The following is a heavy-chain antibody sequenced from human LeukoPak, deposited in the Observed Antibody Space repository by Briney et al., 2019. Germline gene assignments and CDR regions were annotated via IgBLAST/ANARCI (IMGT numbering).Heavy chain of an antibody. CDR1: GFTFNTYA. Sequence: GGSLRLSCAASGFTFNTYAMQWARQAPGKGLEAPGKGLEWVSTISASGHATYYPDSVRGRFTISRDNSKSTLHLQMDSLRAEDSALYYCAKWPEGATPKFHHWGQGTLVTVSS. D-gene: IGHD1-26*01. CDR2: ISASGHAT. J-gene: IGHJ4*02. CDR3: AKWPEGATPKFHH. V-gene: IGHV3-23*01.